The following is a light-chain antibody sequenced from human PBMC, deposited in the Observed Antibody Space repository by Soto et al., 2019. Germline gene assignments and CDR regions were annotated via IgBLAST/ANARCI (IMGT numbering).Light chain of an antibody. CDR2: AAS. CDR3: QQANSFPIT. Sequence: DIQMTQSPSTLSASVGDRFTITCRSSQSISSWLAWYQQKPGKAPKLLIYAASSLQSGVPSRFSGSGSGTDFTLTISSLQPEDFATYYCQQANSFPITFGQGTRLEIK. V-gene: IGKV1-12*01. CDR1: QSISSW. J-gene: IGKJ5*01.